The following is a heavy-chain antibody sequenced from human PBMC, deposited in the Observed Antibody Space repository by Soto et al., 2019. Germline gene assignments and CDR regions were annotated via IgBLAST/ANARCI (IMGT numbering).Heavy chain of an antibody. CDR1: GGSFSGGGYY. J-gene: IGHJ3*02. CDR2: ISYSGST. Sequence: SETLSLTCTVSGGSFSGGGYYWSWIRQHPGKGLEWMGYISYSGSTKYKPSLQSRITISVDTSENQFSLRLTSVTAADTAISFCARTSIFGVVLNAFDIWGQGTLVTVSS. V-gene: IGHV4-31*03. D-gene: IGHD3-3*01. CDR3: ARTSIFGVVLNAFDI.